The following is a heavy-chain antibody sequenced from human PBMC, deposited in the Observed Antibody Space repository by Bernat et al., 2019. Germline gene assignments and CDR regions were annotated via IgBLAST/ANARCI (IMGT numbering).Heavy chain of an antibody. V-gene: IGHV3-30*01. Sequence: QVHLVESGGGVVQPGSSLRLSCAASGFTFSSYAMNWVRQAPGKGLEWVAVISSDGSNKYYADSVKGRFTISRDNSKNTLYLQMNSLRAEDTAVYYCAKSGYYGSGSYYNCWGQGTLVTVSS. CDR3: AKSGYYGSGSYYNC. J-gene: IGHJ4*02. CDR2: ISSDGSNK. CDR1: GFTFSSYA. D-gene: IGHD3-10*01.